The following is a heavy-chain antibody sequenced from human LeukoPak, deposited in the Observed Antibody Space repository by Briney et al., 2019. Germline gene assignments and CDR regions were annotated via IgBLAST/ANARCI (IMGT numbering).Heavy chain of an antibody. Sequence: SETLSLTCAVHGGSFSGYYWSWIRQPPGKGLGWIGEINQSGDTNYNPSLESRVTVSVDTSKNQFSLKVTSVTARDTAVYYCARGPAGSSPYWGQGTLVTVSS. V-gene: IGHV4-34*01. J-gene: IGHJ4*02. D-gene: IGHD3-10*01. CDR3: ARGPAGSSPY. CDR1: GGSFSGYY. CDR2: INQSGDT.